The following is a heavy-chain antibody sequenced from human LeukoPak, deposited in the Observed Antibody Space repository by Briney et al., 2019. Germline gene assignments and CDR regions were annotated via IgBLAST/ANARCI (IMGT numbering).Heavy chain of an antibody. V-gene: IGHV4-59*01. D-gene: IGHD3-10*01. J-gene: IGHJ6*02. Sequence: SETLPLTCTVSGGSISSYYWSWIRQPPGKGLEWIGYIYYSGSTNYNPSLKSRVTISVDTSKNQFSLKLSSVTAADTAVYYCARGSLYYGSGSRYGMDVWGQGTTVTVSS. CDR1: GGSISSYY. CDR2: IYYSGST. CDR3: ARGSLYYGSGSRYGMDV.